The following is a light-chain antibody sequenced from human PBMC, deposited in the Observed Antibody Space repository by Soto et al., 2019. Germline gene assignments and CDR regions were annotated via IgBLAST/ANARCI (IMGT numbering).Light chain of an antibody. CDR1: QSVSSSY. CDR2: GAS. J-gene: IGKJ1*01. V-gene: IGKV3-20*01. CDR3: QQYGSSRRT. Sequence: EIVLTQSPGTLSLSPGERATLSCRASQSVSSSYLAWYQQKPGQAPRLVIYGASSRATGIPDRFSGSGSGTEFTLTISRLEPEDFEVYYCQQYGSSRRTFGQGTKVDIK.